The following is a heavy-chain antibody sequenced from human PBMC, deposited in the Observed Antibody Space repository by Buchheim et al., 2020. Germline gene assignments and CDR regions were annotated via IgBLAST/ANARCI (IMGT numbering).Heavy chain of an antibody. V-gene: IGHV4-31*03. Sequence: QVQLQESGPGLVKPSQTLSLTCTVSGGSISSGGYYWSWIRQHPGKGLEWIGYIYYSGSTYYNPSLKSRVTISVDTSKNQFSLKLSSVTAADTAVYYCARDGVIVPAATGIYYYYYGMDVWGQGTT. CDR1: GGSISSGGYY. D-gene: IGHD2-2*01. CDR3: ARDGVIVPAATGIYYYYYGMDV. CDR2: IYYSGST. J-gene: IGHJ6*02.